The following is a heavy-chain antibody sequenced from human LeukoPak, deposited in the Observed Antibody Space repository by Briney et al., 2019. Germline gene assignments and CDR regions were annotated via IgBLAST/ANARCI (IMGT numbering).Heavy chain of an antibody. CDR2: ISYSGTT. CDR3: ARLKGYLH. Sequence: SETLSLTCTVSSASITSSPYFWGWIRQSPGKGLEWIGSISYSGTTYYNPSLKSRVTISVDTSKNQFSLKLSSVTAADTAVYYCARLKGYLHWGQGTLVTVSS. D-gene: IGHD2-15*01. CDR1: SASITSSPYF. J-gene: IGHJ4*02. V-gene: IGHV4-39*01.